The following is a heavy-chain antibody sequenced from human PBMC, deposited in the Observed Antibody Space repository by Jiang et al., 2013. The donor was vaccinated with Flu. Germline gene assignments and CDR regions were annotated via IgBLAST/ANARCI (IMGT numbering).Heavy chain of an antibody. V-gene: IGHV5-51*01. D-gene: IGHD6-19*01. CDR3: ARQGWLGEYFQH. Sequence: EWMGIIYPGDSDTRYSPSFQGQVTISADKSISTAYLQWSSLKASDTAMYYCARQGWLGEYFQHWGQGTLVTVSS. CDR2: IYPGDSDT. J-gene: IGHJ1*01.